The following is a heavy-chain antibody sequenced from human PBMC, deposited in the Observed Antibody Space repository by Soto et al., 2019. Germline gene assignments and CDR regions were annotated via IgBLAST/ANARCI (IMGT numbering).Heavy chain of an antibody. Sequence: KPGXSXXXXCXXXXXTFXKXXXKWVRQAPGQGLEWMGWIIPIFSSRNYAEKFQGRVTITADDSTSTAYMELRSLRFEDTAVYYCARGETYLGVWGQGTTVTVSS. J-gene: IGHJ6*02. V-gene: IGHV1-69*01. CDR3: ARGETYLGV. CDR1: XXTFXKXX. CDR2: IIPIFSSR. D-gene: IGHD3-16*01.